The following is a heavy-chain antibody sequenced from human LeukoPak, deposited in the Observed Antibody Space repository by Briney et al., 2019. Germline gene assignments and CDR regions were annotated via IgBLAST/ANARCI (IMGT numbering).Heavy chain of an antibody. CDR1: GDSMRSSY. CDR3: ARGDLYDGGGRNWFDP. J-gene: IGHJ5*02. V-gene: IGHV4-4*07. CDR2: IHTCGTT. Sequence: PSETLSLTCTVSGDSMRSSYWGFIRQPAGKGLGWIGRIHTCGTTWYNASLKSRVAMSVDTAKTQFSLRLTSVTAADTAVYYCARGDLYDGGGRNWFDPWGQGTLVTVSS. D-gene: IGHD3-16*01.